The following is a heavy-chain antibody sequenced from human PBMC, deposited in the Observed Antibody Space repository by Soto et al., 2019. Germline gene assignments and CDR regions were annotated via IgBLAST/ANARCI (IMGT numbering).Heavy chain of an antibody. CDR1: GGSISSSSYY. J-gene: IGHJ4*02. D-gene: IGHD5-18*01. CDR2: IYYSGST. Sequence: SETLSLTCTVSGGSISSSSYYWGWIRQPPGKGLEWIGSIYYSGSTYYNPSLKSRVTISVDKSKNQFSLKLSSVTAADTAVYYCARRRGTAMVDFDYWGQGTLVTVSS. V-gene: IGHV4-39*07. CDR3: ARRRGTAMVDFDY.